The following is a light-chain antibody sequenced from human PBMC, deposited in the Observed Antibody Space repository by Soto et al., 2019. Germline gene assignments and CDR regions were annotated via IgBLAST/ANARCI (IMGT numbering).Light chain of an antibody. CDR3: SSYTTSVTLV. V-gene: IGLV2-14*03. Sequence: QSALTQPASVSGSPGQSITISCTGTSSDVGTYNYVSWYQHHPGKAPKLIIYDVTYRPSGVSRRFSGSKSGNTASLTISGLQAEDEADYYCSSYTTSVTLVFGGGTKLTVL. CDR2: DVT. CDR1: SSDVGTYNY. J-gene: IGLJ2*01.